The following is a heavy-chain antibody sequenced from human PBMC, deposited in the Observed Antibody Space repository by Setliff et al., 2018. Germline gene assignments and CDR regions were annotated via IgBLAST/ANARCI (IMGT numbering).Heavy chain of an antibody. CDR3: ARIDIVLMVYAD. Sequence: SETLSLTFAVYGGSFSGYYWSWIRQPPGKGLEWIGEINHSGSTNYNPSLKSRVTISVDTSKNQFSLKLSSVTAADTAVYYCARIDIVLMVYADWGQGTMVTVSS. V-gene: IGHV4-34*01. D-gene: IGHD2-8*01. CDR1: GGSFSGYY. J-gene: IGHJ3*01. CDR2: INHSGST.